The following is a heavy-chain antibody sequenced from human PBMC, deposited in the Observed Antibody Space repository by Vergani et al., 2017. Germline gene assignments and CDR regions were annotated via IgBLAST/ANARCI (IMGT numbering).Heavy chain of an antibody. CDR1: GFTFSSYA. V-gene: IGHV3-30*04. Sequence: QVQLVESGGGVVQPGRSLRLSCAASGFTFSSYAMHWVRQAPGKGLEWVAVISYDGSNKYYADSVKGRFTISRDNSKNPLYLQMNSLRAEDTAVYYCARDLRERCSGGSCYSGFDYWGQGTLVTVSS. J-gene: IGHJ4*02. D-gene: IGHD2-15*01. CDR3: ARDLRERCSGGSCYSGFDY. CDR2: ISYDGSNK.